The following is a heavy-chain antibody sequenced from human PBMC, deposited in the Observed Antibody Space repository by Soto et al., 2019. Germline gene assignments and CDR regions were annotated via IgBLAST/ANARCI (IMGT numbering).Heavy chain of an antibody. Sequence: EVQIVESEGGLVKPGGSLRLSCVVSGIPFIDAWMNWVRQAPGKGLEWVARIKNKAGGETRDYAAPVKGRFTISRDDSKNMLFLEMNSLEVDDTAVYFGVCQSKYTSSFHWCPGTLVTVSS. CDR3: VCQSKYTSSFH. D-gene: IGHD6-13*01. CDR2: IKNKAGGETR. V-gene: IGHV3-15*07. J-gene: IGHJ4*02. CDR1: GIPFIDAW.